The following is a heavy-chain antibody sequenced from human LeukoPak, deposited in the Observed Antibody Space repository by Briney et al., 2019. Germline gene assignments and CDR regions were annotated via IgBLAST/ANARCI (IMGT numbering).Heavy chain of an antibody. Sequence: PGGSLRLSCAASGFTFSSYAMHWVRQAPGKGLEWVSSISSSSSYIYYADSVKGRFTISRDNAKNSLYLQMNSLRAEDTAVYYCARALPVRFLEWLSHDAFDIWGQGTMVTVSS. D-gene: IGHD3-3*01. CDR3: ARALPVRFLEWLSHDAFDI. CDR2: ISSSSSYI. V-gene: IGHV3-21*01. J-gene: IGHJ3*02. CDR1: GFTFSSYA.